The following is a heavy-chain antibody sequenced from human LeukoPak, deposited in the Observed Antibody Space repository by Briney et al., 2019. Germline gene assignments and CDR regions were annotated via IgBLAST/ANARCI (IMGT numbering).Heavy chain of an antibody. V-gene: IGHV4-61*02. CDR3: ARDPGGSGPAS. CDR1: SGSISSLNYH. J-gene: IGHJ5*02. D-gene: IGHD6-19*01. CDR2: IYTSGST. Sequence: SETLSLTCTASSGSISSLNYHWTWIRQPAGKGLELIGRIYTSGSTNYSPSFKSRVTISIDTSKNQFSLKLSSVTAADTAVYYCARDPGGSGPASWGPGTLVTVSS.